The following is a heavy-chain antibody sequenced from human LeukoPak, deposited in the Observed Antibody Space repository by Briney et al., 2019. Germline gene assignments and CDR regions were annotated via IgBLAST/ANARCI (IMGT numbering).Heavy chain of an antibody. CDR3: ARGRTTVTRIGQPNDY. J-gene: IGHJ4*02. CDR2: ISSSGSTI. Sequence: GGSLRLSRAASGFTFSSYEMNWVRQAPGKGLEWVSYISSSGSTIYYADSVKGRFTISRDNAKNSLYLQMNSLRAEDTAVYYCARGRTTVTRIGQPNDYWGQGTLVAASS. CDR1: GFTFSSYE. V-gene: IGHV3-48*03. D-gene: IGHD4-17*01.